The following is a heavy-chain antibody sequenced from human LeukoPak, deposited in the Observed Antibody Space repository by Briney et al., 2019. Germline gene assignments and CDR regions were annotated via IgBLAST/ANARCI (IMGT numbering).Heavy chain of an antibody. J-gene: IGHJ4*02. V-gene: IGHV3-23*01. CDR3: AKDQRTSSGWYRGDY. CDR2: IGGSGGIT. CDR1: GFSFSSYA. D-gene: IGHD6-19*01. Sequence: GGSLRLSCAASGFSFSSYAMSWVRQAPGKGLEWVSAIGGSGGITFYGDSVKGRFTISRDSSKNTVYLQMNSLRAEDTAVYYCAKDQRTSSGWYRGDYWGQGTLVTVSS.